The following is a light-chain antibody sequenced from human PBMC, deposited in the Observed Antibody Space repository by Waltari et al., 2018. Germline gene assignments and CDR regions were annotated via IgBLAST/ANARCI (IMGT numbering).Light chain of an antibody. V-gene: IGKV3-11*01. Sequence: EILFTHSPSTLSVSPVERTSLSCKASQSVSICLGWYQQKPGQATRLLIYDAYKRATGIPARLSGSGSGIDLTLTISSLEPEAFAVYSCQQRSGWPLVFTFGPGTKVD. CDR1: QSVSIC. CDR2: DAY. J-gene: IGKJ3*01. CDR3: QQRSGWPLVFT.